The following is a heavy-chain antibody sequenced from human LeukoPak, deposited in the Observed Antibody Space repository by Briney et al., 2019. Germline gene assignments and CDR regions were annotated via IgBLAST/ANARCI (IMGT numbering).Heavy chain of an antibody. CDR2: FGTRSTSI. CDR3: TKGALRYSSCYDY. V-gene: IGHV3-21*04. CDR1: GFTFSGYS. J-gene: IGHJ4*02. D-gene: IGHD2-2*01. Sequence: GGSLRLSCTASGFTFSGYSMNWIRQAPGKGLEWVSSFGTRSTSIYHAGSVKGRFTISRDNAKNSLYLQMNSLRAEDTAMYYCTKGALRYSSCYDYWGQGTPVTVSS.